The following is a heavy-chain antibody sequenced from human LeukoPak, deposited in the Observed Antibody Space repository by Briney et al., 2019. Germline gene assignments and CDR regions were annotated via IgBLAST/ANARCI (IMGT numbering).Heavy chain of an antibody. CDR2: IPYDGSNK. CDR1: GFTFSSYA. D-gene: IGHD3-22*01. V-gene: IGHV3-30-3*01. Sequence: RSGGSLRLSCAASGFTFSSYAMHWVRQAPGKGLEWVAVIPYDGSNKYYADSVKGRFTISRDNSKNTLYLQMNSLRAEDTAVYYCWVYYDSSGYPHNFDYWGQGTLVTVSS. CDR3: WVYYDSSGYPHNFDY. J-gene: IGHJ4*02.